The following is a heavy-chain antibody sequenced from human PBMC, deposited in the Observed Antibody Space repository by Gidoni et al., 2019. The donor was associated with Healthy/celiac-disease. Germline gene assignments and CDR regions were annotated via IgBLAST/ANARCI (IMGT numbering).Heavy chain of an antibody. D-gene: IGHD1-1*01. J-gene: IGHJ5*02. CDR2: INPSGGST. V-gene: IGHV1-46*03. CDR3: ASLTAPGGSSPHNWFDP. Sequence: QVQLVQSGAEVKKPGASVKVSCKASGYTCTSYYMHWVRQAPGQGLEWMGIINPSGGSTSYAQKFQGRVTMTRDTSTSTVYMELSSLRSEDTAVYYCASLTAPGGSSPHNWFDPWGQGTLVTVSS. CDR1: GYTCTSYY.